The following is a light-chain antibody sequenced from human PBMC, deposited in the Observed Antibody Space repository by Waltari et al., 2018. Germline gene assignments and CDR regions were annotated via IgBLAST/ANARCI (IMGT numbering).Light chain of an antibody. J-gene: IGKJ3*01. Sequence: DIVMNQSPDYLAVSLGERATLNCKSSQSVLYSSNNKNYLSWYQQKPGQPPKLLIYWASTRESGVPDRFSGSGSETDFTLTISSLQAEDVAAYYCQQYYSTPITFGPGTKVDIK. CDR1: QSVLYSSNNKNY. V-gene: IGKV4-1*01. CDR3: QQYYSTPIT. CDR2: WAS.